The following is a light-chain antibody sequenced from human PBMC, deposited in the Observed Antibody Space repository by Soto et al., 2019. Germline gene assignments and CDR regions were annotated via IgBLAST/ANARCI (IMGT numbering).Light chain of an antibody. CDR3: QQSHGIPYT. J-gene: IGKJ2*01. V-gene: IGKV1-39*01. CDR1: QTISSY. Sequence: DIQMTQSPSSLSASVGDRVTITCRASQTISSYLNWYQQKPRKAPKLLIYAASSLQSGVPSRFSGSGSGTDFTLTSSSLQPEDFATYYCQQSHGIPYTFGQGTKLEIK. CDR2: AAS.